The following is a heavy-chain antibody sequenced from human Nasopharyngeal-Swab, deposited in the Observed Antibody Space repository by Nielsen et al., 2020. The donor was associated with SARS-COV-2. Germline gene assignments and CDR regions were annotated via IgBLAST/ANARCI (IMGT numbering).Heavy chain of an antibody. J-gene: IGHJ6*03. D-gene: IGHD5-12*01. CDR1: GFTFSNAW. V-gene: IGHV3-49*04. Sequence: GGSLRLSCAASGFTFSNAWMSWVRQAPGKGLEWVGFIRSKAYGGTTEYAASVKGRFTISRDDSKSIAYLQMNSLKTEDTAVYYCTWATIPTYYYYYMDVWGKGTTVTVSS. CDR2: IRSKAYGGTT. CDR3: TWATIPTYYYYYMDV.